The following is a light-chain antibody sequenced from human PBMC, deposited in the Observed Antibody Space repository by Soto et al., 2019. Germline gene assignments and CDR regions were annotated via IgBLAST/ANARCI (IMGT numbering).Light chain of an antibody. J-gene: IGLJ1*01. CDR3: SSYATSSNLHV. V-gene: IGLV2-14*01. CDR1: SSDVGGYNY. Sequence: QSALTQPASVSRSPGQSITISCTGTSSDVGGYNYVSWYQQHPGKAPKLMIYEVNNRPSGVSNRFSGPKSGNTASLTVSGLQAEDEADYYCSSYATSSNLHVFGTGTKVTVL. CDR2: EVN.